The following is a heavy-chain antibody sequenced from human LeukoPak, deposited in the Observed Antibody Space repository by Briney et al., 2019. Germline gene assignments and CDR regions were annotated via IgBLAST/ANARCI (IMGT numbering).Heavy chain of an antibody. D-gene: IGHD2-15*01. Sequence: SETLSLTCAVSGGSISSYYWSWIRQPPGKGLEWVGYIYYSGSTNYNPSLKSRVTISVDTSKNQFSLKLSALTAADTGVYYCARGETEIGYCSGGRCYPYYFDYWGQGTLVTVSS. CDR2: IYYSGST. V-gene: IGHV4-59*01. CDR1: GGSISSYY. CDR3: ARGETEIGYCSGGRCYPYYFDY. J-gene: IGHJ4*02.